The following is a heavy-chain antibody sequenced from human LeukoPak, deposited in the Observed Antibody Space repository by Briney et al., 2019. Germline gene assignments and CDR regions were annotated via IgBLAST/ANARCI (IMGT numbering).Heavy chain of an antibody. Sequence: SETLSLTCTVSGGSISSYYWSWIRQPPGKGLEWIGYIYYSGSTNYNPSLKSRVTISVDTSKNQFSLKLSSVTAADTAVYYCARDRGGAIGYWGQGTLVTVSS. D-gene: IGHD3-16*02. CDR1: GGSISSYY. CDR2: IYYSGST. V-gene: IGHV4-59*01. J-gene: IGHJ4*02. CDR3: ARDRGGAIGY.